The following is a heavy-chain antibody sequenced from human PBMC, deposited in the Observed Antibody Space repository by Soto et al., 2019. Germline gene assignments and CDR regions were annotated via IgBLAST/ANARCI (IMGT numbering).Heavy chain of an antibody. Sequence: GGSLRLSCAASGFTVSSNYMSWVRQAPGKGLEWVSVIYSGGSTYYADSVKGRFTISRDNSKNTLYLQMNSLRAEDTAVYYCATFWSGPYYSYYMDVWGKGTTVTVAS. D-gene: IGHD3-3*01. CDR2: IYSGGST. J-gene: IGHJ6*03. CDR3: ATFWSGPYYSYYMDV. V-gene: IGHV3-66*01. CDR1: GFTVSSNY.